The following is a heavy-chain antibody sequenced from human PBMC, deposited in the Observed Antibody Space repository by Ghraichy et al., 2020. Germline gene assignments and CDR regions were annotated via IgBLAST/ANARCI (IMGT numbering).Heavy chain of an antibody. CDR3: THYDYVWGSYL. D-gene: IGHD3-16*02. CDR1: GFTVSSNY. CDR2: IYSGGST. Sequence: GGSLRLSCAASGFTVSSNYMSWVRQAPGKGLEWVSVIYSGGSTYYADSVKGRFTISRDNSKNTLYLQMNSLRAEDTAVYYFTHYDYVWGSYLWGQGTLVTVSS. J-gene: IGHJ4*02. V-gene: IGHV3-53*01.